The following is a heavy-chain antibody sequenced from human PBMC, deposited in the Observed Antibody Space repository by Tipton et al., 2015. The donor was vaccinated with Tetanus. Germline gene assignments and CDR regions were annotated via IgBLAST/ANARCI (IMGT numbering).Heavy chain of an antibody. D-gene: IGHD3-10*01. CDR3: ARHPPPYYYGSGSYLDY. CDR2: IYYSGST. Sequence: TLSLTCSVSGGSISGSSYYWNWIRQPPGKALEWIGSIYYSGSTFYHPSLQSRVTISVDTSKNQFSLRLSSVTAADTAVYFCARHPPPYYYGSGSYLDYWGQGTPVTVSS. J-gene: IGHJ4*02. V-gene: IGHV4-39*01. CDR1: GGSISGSSYY.